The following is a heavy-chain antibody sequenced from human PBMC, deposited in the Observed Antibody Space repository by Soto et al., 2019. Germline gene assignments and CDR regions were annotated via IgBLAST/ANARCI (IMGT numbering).Heavy chain of an antibody. V-gene: IGHV4-4*02. CDR3: ARDPRFLEWSIGGYGMDV. D-gene: IGHD3-3*01. J-gene: IGHJ6*02. CDR1: GGSISSSNW. Sequence: PSETLSLTCAVSGGSISSSNWWSWVRQPPGKGLEWIGEIYHSGSTNYNPSLKSRVTISVDKSKNQFSLKLSSVTAADTAVYYCARDPRFLEWSIGGYGMDVWGQGTTVTVSS. CDR2: IYHSGST.